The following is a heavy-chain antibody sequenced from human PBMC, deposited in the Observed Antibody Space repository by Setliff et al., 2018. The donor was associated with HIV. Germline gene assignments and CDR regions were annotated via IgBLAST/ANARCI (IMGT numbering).Heavy chain of an antibody. D-gene: IGHD4-17*01. V-gene: IGHV3-49*04. CDR2: IRSEAYGGTT. CDR1: GFTFGDYT. Sequence: GGSLRLSCTASGFTFGDYTMSWVRQAPGKGLEWVGLIRSEAYGGTTEYAASVKGRFTISRDDSKSIAYLQMNSLRAEDTAVYYCARSNLRRYGDPDWYFDLWGRGTLVTVSS. J-gene: IGHJ2*01. CDR3: ARSNLRRYGDPDWYFDL.